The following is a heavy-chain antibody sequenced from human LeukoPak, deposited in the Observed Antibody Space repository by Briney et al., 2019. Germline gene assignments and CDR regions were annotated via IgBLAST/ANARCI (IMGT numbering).Heavy chain of an antibody. D-gene: IGHD2-21*02. CDR2: IYPGDSDT. CDR3: ARPAGTYCGGDCFLGAFDI. V-gene: IGHV5-51*01. CDR1: GYSFTSYW. J-gene: IGHJ3*02. Sequence: GESLKISCEGSGYSFTSYWIGWVRQMPGKGLEWMGIIYPGDSDTRYSPSFQGQVTISADKSISTAYLQWSSLKASDTAMYYCARPAGTYCGGDCFLGAFDIWGQGTMVTVSS.